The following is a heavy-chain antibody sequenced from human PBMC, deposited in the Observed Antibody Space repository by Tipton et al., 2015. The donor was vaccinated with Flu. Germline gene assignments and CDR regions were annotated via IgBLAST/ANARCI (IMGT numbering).Heavy chain of an antibody. CDR3: ARAGPRRDTINHFDS. Sequence: QLVQSGGEVKKPGASVKISCKASGFIFTNYGISWVRQAPGQGLEWMGWISVYNDNTKFAQKFRDRVTMITYTSTTTTYMELRSLRSDDTAVYYCARAGPRRDTINHFDSWGQGTLVTVSS. CDR1: GFIFTNYG. D-gene: IGHD5-12*01. V-gene: IGHV1-18*01. J-gene: IGHJ4*02. CDR2: ISVYNDNT.